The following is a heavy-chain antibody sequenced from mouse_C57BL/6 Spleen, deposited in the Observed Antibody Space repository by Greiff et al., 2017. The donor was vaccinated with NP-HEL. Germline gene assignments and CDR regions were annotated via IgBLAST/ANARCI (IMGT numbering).Heavy chain of an antibody. CDR2: INPSNGGT. J-gene: IGHJ2*01. CDR1: GYTFTSYW. CDR3: ARSENWAVGFDY. V-gene: IGHV1-53*01. D-gene: IGHD4-1*01. Sequence: VQLQQPGTELVKPGASVKLSCKASGYTFTSYWMHWVKQRPGQGLEWIGNINPSNGGTNYNEKFKSKATRTVDKSSSTAYMQLSSLTSEDSAVYYCARSENWAVGFDYWGQGTTLTVSS.